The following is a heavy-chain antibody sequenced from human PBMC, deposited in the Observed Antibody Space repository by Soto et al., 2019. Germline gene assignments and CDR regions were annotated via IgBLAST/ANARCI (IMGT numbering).Heavy chain of an antibody. V-gene: IGHV4-59*01. D-gene: IGHD3-16*01. CDR2: VFYGGT. J-gene: IGHJ4*02. CDR3: ASYRGALYFES. Sequence: LSLNCSVSGRSMSSNYWSWIRQSPDKGLEWLGYVFYGGTDYNPSLGGRVSMSVETSKSQFSLKLTSVTVADTAVYYCASYRGALYFESWGPGILVTVYS. CDR1: GRSMSSNY.